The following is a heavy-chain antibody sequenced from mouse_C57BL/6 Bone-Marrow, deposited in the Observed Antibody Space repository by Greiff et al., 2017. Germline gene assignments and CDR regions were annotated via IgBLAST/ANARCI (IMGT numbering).Heavy chain of an antibody. D-gene: IGHD1-1*01. J-gene: IGHJ2*01. Sequence: QVQLKQSGPELVKPGASVKISCKASGYAFRSSWMNWVKQRSGKGLEWIGRFYPGDGDINYNGKFKGKATLTADKSSSTDYMQLGCLTSKDSAVYYCAMEAPYCYDNDPYYFDYWGQGTTRTVSS. CDR3: AMEAPYCYDNDPYYFDY. CDR2: FYPGDGDI. CDR1: GYAFRSSW. V-gene: IGHV1-82*01.